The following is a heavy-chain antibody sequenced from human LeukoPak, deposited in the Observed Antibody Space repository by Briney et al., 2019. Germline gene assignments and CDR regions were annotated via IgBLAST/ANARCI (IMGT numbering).Heavy chain of an antibody. D-gene: IGHD4-17*01. CDR3: TGLGDFGDYRDAFDI. CDR1: GFTFSASA. V-gene: IGHV3-73*01. CDR2: IRSKPNNYAT. Sequence: PGGSLRLSCAASGFTFSASAMHWVRQASGQGLEWVGRIRSKPNNYATAYAASVQGRFTISRDDSKNTAYLQMNSLKTEDTAVYYCTGLGDFGDYRDAFDIWGQGQWSPSLQ. J-gene: IGHJ3*02.